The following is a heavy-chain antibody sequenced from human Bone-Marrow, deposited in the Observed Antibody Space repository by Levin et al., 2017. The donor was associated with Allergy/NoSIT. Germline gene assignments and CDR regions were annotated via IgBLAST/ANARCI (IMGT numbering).Heavy chain of an antibody. J-gene: IGHJ5*02. Sequence: ASVKVSCKTSGYTFTSYNVYWVRQAPGQGLEWMGYINPNSGDTGYAQKFQGRVTLTRNSSINTAYMELSGLRSEDTAMYYCARGDCYSGSCYGPDWFDPWGQGTQVTASS. CDR1: GYTFTSYN. D-gene: IGHD2-15*01. CDR2: INPNSGDT. V-gene: IGHV1-8*01. CDR3: ARGDCYSGSCYGPDWFDP.